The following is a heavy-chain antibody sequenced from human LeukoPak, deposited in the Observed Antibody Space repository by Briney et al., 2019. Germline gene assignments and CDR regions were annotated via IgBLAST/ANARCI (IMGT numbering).Heavy chain of an antibody. J-gene: IGHJ4*02. CDR3: ARLRYNWDYAVDY. Sequence: PAETLSLTCTVPGGSISSHYWSWIRQPAGKGLEWIGRIYNSESPNYNPSLKSRVTISLDKSKNQFSLKLSSVTAADTAVYYCARLRYNWDYAVDYWGQGTLVTVT. V-gene: IGHV4-4*07. D-gene: IGHD1-7*01. CDR1: GGSISSHY. CDR2: IYNSESP.